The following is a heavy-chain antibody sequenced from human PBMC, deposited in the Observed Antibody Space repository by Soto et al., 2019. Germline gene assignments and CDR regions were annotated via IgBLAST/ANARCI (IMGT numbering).Heavy chain of an antibody. V-gene: IGHV4-39*01. CDR1: GGSVSLATYY. CDR2: VHYNGNT. Sequence: PLETLSLTRPVSGGSVSLATYYWGWVRQPPGKGLEWIGSVHYNGNTYYNPSLKSRVTISVDTSKNQFSLRLASVTAADTAVYFCARHWWVSGDYVGGIDYWGQGALVTVSS. J-gene: IGHJ4*02. D-gene: IGHD4-17*01. CDR3: ARHWWVSGDYVGGIDY.